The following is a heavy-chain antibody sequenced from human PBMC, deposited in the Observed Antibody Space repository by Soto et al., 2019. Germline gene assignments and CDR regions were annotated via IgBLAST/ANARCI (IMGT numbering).Heavy chain of an antibody. CDR2: IKQDGSEK. CDR1: GFPFSSYW. D-gene: IGHD3-3*02. CDR3: AREYAFLEWLLKENYYYYGMDV. Sequence: GGSLRLSCAASGFPFSSYWMTWVRQAPGTGLEWVANIKQDGSEKYYVDSVKGRFTISRDNAKNSLYLQMNSLRAEDSAVYYCAREYAFLEWLLKENYYYYGMDVWGQGTTVTVSS. J-gene: IGHJ6*02. V-gene: IGHV3-7*01.